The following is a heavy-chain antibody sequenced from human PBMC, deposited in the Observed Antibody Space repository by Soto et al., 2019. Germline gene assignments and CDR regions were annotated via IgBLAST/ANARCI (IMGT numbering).Heavy chain of an antibody. CDR2: IKQDGSET. CDR3: ARAHLVYGDALGHFDY. J-gene: IGHJ4*02. CDR1: GFTFSSYW. Sequence: HPGGSLRLSCATSGFTFSSYWMTWVRQAPGKGLEWVANIKQDGSETYYVGSVKGRFTISRDNAKNSLYLQMNTLRAGDTAVYYCARAHLVYGDALGHFDYWGQGTLVTVSS. V-gene: IGHV3-7*01. D-gene: IGHD4-17*01.